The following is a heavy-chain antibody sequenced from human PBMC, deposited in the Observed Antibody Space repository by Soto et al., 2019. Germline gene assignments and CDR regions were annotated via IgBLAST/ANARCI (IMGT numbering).Heavy chain of an antibody. Sequence: QVQLVQSGTEVKKPGASVQVSCKTSGYSFPKYGLHWVRQAPGQRLEWMGWINPGNGDTKYSQKFQGRVTITRDTSATTAYMELSSLRSEDSAVFYCARTDCSSTSCYNYYYYGMDVWGQGTTVTVSS. J-gene: IGHJ6*02. CDR2: INPGNGDT. V-gene: IGHV1-3*01. CDR3: ARTDCSSTSCYNYYYYGMDV. CDR1: GYSFPKYG. D-gene: IGHD2-2*01.